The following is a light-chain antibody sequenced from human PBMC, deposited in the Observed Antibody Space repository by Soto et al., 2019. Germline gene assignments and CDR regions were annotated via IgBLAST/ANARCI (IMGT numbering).Light chain of an antibody. Sequence: QSVLTQPASVSGSPGQSFTISCTGTNSDVGAYNYVSWYQHHPGKAPKLLIYEVTNRPSGISNRFSGSKSGNTASLTISGLQPEDEANYYCGSYTSSSTLVFGAGTKLTVL. CDR2: EVT. CDR3: GSYTSSSTLV. CDR1: NSDVGAYNY. V-gene: IGLV2-14*01. J-gene: IGLJ2*01.